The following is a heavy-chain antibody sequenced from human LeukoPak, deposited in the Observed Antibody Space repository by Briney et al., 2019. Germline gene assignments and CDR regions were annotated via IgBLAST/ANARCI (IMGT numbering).Heavy chain of an antibody. V-gene: IGHV3-53*01. CDR2: IFGGGST. Sequence: GGSLRLSCAASDFTVSSKYMGWVRQAPGKGLEWVSLIFGGGSTHYADSVKGRFTISRDNSKNTLYLQMNSLRAEDTAVYYCARGATVHFDYWGQGTLVTVSS. CDR1: DFTVSSKY. J-gene: IGHJ4*02. D-gene: IGHD5-18*01. CDR3: ARGATVHFDY.